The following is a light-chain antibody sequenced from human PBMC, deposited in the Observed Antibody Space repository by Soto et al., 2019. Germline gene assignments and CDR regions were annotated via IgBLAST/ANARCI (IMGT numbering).Light chain of an antibody. J-gene: IGKJ3*01. Sequence: EVVLTQSPGTLSLSPGERAILSCRASQSVSSSFLAWYQQKPGRTPRLLIYDASSRATGIPDRFSGSGSGTDFTLTIDRLEPEDCAVYYCQHYGRSPGLFTFGPGTKVDIK. CDR1: QSVSSSF. CDR3: QHYGRSPGLFT. V-gene: IGKV3-20*01. CDR2: DAS.